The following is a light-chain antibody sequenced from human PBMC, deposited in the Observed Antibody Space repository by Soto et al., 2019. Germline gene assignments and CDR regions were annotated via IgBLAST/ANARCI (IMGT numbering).Light chain of an antibody. CDR1: QSVTSSS. CDR2: SVS. Sequence: EIVLTQSPGTLSSSPGERATLSCRASQSVTSSSLGWYQQKPGQAPRLLMHSVSSRATGIPDRFSGSGSGTHFTLNISRLEPEDFAVYYWHQYGSSPWTFGQGTKVEIK. J-gene: IGKJ1*01. V-gene: IGKV3-20*01. CDR3: HQYGSSPWT.